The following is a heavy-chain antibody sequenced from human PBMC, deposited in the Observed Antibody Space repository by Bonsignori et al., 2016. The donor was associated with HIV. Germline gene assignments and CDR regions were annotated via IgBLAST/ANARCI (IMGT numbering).Heavy chain of an antibody. D-gene: IGHD3-10*01. CDR2: ISTSETT. Sequence: QMQESGPGLVNTSQTLSLTCRLSGDLIDSGRYYWTWIRQPAGKGLEWIGRISTSETTNYNPSLKSRVSIFINWTNNQFSLRLKSVTAADTAVYYCARGSYGSGSYRIYYFDSWGQGALVTVSS. J-gene: IGHJ4*02. CDR3: ARGSYGSGSYRIYYFDS. CDR1: GDLIDSGRYY. V-gene: IGHV4-61*02.